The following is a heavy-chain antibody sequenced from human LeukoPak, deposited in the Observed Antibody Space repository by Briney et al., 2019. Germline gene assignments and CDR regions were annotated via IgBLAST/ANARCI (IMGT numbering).Heavy chain of an antibody. Sequence: GGSXXXXXXASGFTFSSHXXXXVXQXPGKGXXXXSSISTTGTYVYYADSLKGRFTISRDNAKNSLYLQMNSLRAEDTAIYYCARLPTDYYYYMDVWGKGTTVTVSS. CDR2: ISTTGTYV. V-gene: IGHV3-21*01. CDR3: ARLPTDYYYYMDV. D-gene: IGHD1-26*01. CDR1: GFTFSSHX. J-gene: IGHJ6*03.